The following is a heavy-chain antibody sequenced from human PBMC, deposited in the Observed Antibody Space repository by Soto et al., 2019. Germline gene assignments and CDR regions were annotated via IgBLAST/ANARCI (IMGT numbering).Heavy chain of an antibody. Sequence: CRGSWYRDLRYFMVVVVQAPGQGLEWMGIINPSGGSTSYAQKFQGRVTMTRDTSTSTVYMELSSLRSEDTAVYYCAKNTGPDAFDIWSQGTMVTVSS. J-gene: IGHJ3*02. CDR2: INPSGGST. V-gene: IGHV1-46*03. D-gene: IGHD4-17*01. CDR3: AKNTGPDAFDI. CDR1: WYRDLRYF.